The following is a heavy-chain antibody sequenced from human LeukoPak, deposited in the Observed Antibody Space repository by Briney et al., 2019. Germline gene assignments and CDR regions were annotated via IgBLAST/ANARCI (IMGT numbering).Heavy chain of an antibody. CDR2: IYTSGST. CDR3: ARDHYYGSGSYFDY. Sequence: PSETLSLTCTVSGGSISSYYWSWIRQPAGKGLEWIGRIYTSGSTNYNPSLKSRVTMSVDTSKNQFSLKLSSVTAADTAVYYCARDHYYGSGSYFDYWGQGTLVTVSS. J-gene: IGHJ4*02. D-gene: IGHD3-10*01. CDR1: GGSISSYY. V-gene: IGHV4-4*07.